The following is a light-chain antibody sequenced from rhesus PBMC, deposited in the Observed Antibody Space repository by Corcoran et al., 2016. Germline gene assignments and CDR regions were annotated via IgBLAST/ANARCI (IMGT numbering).Light chain of an antibody. V-gene: IGKV1-59*02. CDR3: QKCDSAPWT. CDR1: QSIGSN. CDR2: AAS. J-gene: IGKJ1*01. Sequence: AIQMTQSPSSLSASVGDTVTITCRASQSIGSNLAWYQQKPGKVPKLLIYAASTLQSEVPSRFGGSGSGTEFTLTISSLQPEDVATYYCQKCDSAPWTFGQGTKVEIK.